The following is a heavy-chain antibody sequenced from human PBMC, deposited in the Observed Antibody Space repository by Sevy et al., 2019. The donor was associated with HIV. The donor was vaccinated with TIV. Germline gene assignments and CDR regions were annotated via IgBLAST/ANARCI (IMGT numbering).Heavy chain of an antibody. D-gene: IGHD3-16*01. V-gene: IGHV1-18*01. CDR3: ARDDTYSDPARYHYAYMDV. J-gene: IGHJ6*03. CDR2: ISPYNGHA. Sequence: KISCKASGYSFISYGINWVRQAPGQGLEWMGWISPYNGHASSAQKFQDRVTLTTDTSTSTAYMELRSLRSDDTAVYYCARDDTYSDPARYHYAYMDVWGQGTTVTVSS. CDR1: GYSFISYG.